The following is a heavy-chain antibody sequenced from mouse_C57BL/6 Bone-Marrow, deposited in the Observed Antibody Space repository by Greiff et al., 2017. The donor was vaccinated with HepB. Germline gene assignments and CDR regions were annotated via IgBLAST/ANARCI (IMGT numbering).Heavy chain of an antibody. CDR3: ARGRVCNYYGSSYGAWFAY. D-gene: IGHD1-1*01. CDR2: INPYNGGT. V-gene: IGHV1-19*01. CDR1: GYTFTDYY. Sequence: EVQLQQSGPVLVKPGASVKMSCKASGYTFTDYYMNWVKQSHGKSLEWIGVINPYNGGTSYNQKFKGKATLTVDKSSSTAYMELNSLTSEDSAVYYCARGRVCNYYGSSYGAWFAYWGQGTLVTVSA. J-gene: IGHJ3*01.